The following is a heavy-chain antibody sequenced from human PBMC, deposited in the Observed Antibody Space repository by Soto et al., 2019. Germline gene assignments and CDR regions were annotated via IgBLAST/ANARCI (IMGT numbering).Heavy chain of an antibody. CDR1: GGTFSSYS. CDR2: IIPIFGTA. CDR3: ARDGGRHSGGSDY. D-gene: IGHD1-26*01. Sequence: QVQLVQSGAEVKKPGSSVKVSCKASGGTFSSYSINWVRQAPGQGLAWMGEIIPIFGTANYAQKFQGRVTSTADEATSTAYMELSSLRSEDTAVYYCARDGGRHSGGSDYWGQGTLVTVSS. J-gene: IGHJ4*02. V-gene: IGHV1-69*01.